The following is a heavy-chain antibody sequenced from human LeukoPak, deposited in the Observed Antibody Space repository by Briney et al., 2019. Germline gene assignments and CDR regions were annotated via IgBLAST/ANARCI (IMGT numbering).Heavy chain of an antibody. J-gene: IGHJ6*03. CDR1: GGSFSGYY. D-gene: IGHD2-21*02. CDR3: ARGSKNVVTAPYYYYYYMDV. CDR2: INHSGST. V-gene: IGHV4-34*01. Sequence: SETLSLTCAVYGGSFSGYYWSWIRQPPGKGLEWIGEINHSGSTNYNPSLKSRVTISVDTSKNQFSLKLSSVTAADTAVYYCARGSKNVVTAPYYYYYYMDVWGKGTTVTVSS.